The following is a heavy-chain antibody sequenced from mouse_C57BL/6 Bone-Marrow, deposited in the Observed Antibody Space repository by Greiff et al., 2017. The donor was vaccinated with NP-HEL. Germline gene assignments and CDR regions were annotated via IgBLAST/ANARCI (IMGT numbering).Heavy chain of an antibody. CDR1: GYTFTNYW. Sequence: VQLQQSGAELVRPGTSVKMSCKASGYTFTNYWIGWAKQRPGHGLEWIGDIYPGGGYTNYNEKFKGKATLTADKSSSTAYMQFSSLTSEDSAIYYCARRGYGSSPYYFDYWGQGTTLTVSS. CDR3: ARRGYGSSPYYFDY. CDR2: IYPGGGYT. V-gene: IGHV1-63*01. D-gene: IGHD1-1*01. J-gene: IGHJ2*01.